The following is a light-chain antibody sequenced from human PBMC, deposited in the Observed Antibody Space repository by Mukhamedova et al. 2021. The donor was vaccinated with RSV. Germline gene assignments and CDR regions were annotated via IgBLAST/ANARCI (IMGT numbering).Light chain of an antibody. V-gene: IGKV1-5*03. CDR3: QQYNSYPYT. J-gene: IGKJ2*01. Sequence: VTITCRASQSISSWLAWYQQQPGKAPKLLIYKASSLESGVPSRFSGSGTGTEFTLTISSLQPDDFATYYCQQYNSYPYTFGQGTK. CDR2: KAS. CDR1: QSISSW.